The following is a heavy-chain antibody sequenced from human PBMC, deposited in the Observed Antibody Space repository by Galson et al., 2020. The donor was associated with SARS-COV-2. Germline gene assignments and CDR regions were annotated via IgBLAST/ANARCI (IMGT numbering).Heavy chain of an antibody. V-gene: IGHV4-39*07. D-gene: IGHD1-1*01. Sequence: SETLSLTCTVSSDSISSTLYYWGWIRQPPGKGLEWIASIYYSGSTYYNPSLKRRVTISVDTSKNQFSLKLSSVTAADTAVYYCARDRNENYFDQWGQGALVIVSS. CDR3: ARDRNENYFDQ. CDR1: SDSISSTLYY. CDR2: IYYSGST. J-gene: IGHJ4*02.